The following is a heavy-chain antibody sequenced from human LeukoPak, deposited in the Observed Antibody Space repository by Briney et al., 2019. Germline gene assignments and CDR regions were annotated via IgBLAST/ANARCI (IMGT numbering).Heavy chain of an antibody. CDR3: ARVIAGYCSSTSCYKEFDY. J-gene: IGHJ4*02. V-gene: IGHV1-46*01. Sequence: ASVKVSCKASGYTFTSYYMHWVRQAPGQGLEWMGIINPSGGSTSYAQKFKGRVTMTRDMSTSTVYMELSSLRSEDTAVYYCARVIAGYCSSTSCYKEFDYWGQGTLVTVYS. CDR1: GYTFTSYY. CDR2: INPSGGST. D-gene: IGHD2-2*02.